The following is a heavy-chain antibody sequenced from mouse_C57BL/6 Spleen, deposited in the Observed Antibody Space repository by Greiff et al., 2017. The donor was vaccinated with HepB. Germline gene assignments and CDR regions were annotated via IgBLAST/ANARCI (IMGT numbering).Heavy chain of an antibody. CDR2: ISSGSSTI. Sequence: EVKVVESGGGLVKPGGSLKLSCAASGFTFSDYGMHWVRQAPEKGLEWVAYISSGSSTIYYADTVKVRFTISRDNAKNTLFLPMTSLRSEDTAMYYCASPNWDWFAYWGQGTLVTVSS. J-gene: IGHJ3*01. CDR1: GFTFSDYG. V-gene: IGHV5-17*01. CDR3: ASPNWDWFAY. D-gene: IGHD4-1*01.